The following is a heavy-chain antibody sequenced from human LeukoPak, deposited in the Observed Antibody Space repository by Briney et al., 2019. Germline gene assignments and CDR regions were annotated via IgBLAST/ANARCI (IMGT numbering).Heavy chain of an antibody. CDR3: ARGGFGGPTIFWGIDP. J-gene: IGHJ5*02. D-gene: IGHD3-9*01. Sequence: SETLSLTCAVSGGSISSGGYSWSWIRQPPGKGLEWIGYIYHSGSTYYNPSLKSRVTISVDRSKNQFSLKLSSVTAADTAVYYCARGGFGGPTIFWGIDPWGQGTLVTVSS. CDR2: IYHSGST. V-gene: IGHV4-30-2*01. CDR1: GGSISSGGYS.